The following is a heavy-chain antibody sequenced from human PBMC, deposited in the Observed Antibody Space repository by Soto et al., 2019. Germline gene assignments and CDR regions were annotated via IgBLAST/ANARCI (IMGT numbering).Heavy chain of an antibody. CDR3: ARKRYSGRHFDS. J-gene: IGHJ4*02. CDR1: GESFSGYY. CDR2: INHSGST. V-gene: IGHV4-34*01. D-gene: IGHD1-26*01. Sequence: QVQLQQWGAGLLKPSETLSLTCAVYGESFSGYYWSWIRQPPGKGLEWIGEINHSGSTNYNPSLKSRVTISVDTSKNQFSLKLSSVTAADTAVYYCARKRYSGRHFDSWGQGTLVTVSS.